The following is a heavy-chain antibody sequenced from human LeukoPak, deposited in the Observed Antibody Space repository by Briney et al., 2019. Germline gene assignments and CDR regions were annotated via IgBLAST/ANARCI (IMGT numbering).Heavy chain of an antibody. Sequence: ASVKVSCKAAGSTFTSYYMHWVRQAPGQGLEWMGIINPSGGSTSYAQKFQGRVTMTRDTSTSTVYMELSSLRSEDTAVYYCARNNYYDSSGDAFDIWGQGTMVTVSS. CDR1: GSTFTSYY. CDR2: INPSGGST. D-gene: IGHD3-22*01. V-gene: IGHV1-46*01. CDR3: ARNNYYDSSGDAFDI. J-gene: IGHJ3*02.